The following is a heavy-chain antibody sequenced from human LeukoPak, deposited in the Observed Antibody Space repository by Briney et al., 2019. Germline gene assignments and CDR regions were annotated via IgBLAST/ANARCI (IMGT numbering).Heavy chain of an antibody. CDR1: GFTFSSYA. Sequence: GGSLRLSCAASGFTFSSYAMSWVRQAPGKGLEWVSAISGSGGSTYYADSVKGRFTISRDNSKNTLYLQMNSLRAKDTAVYYCAKGDGATCYSGIAYWGQGTLVTVSS. CDR3: AKGDGATCYSGIAY. V-gene: IGHV3-23*01. D-gene: IGHD2-15*01. CDR2: ISGSGGST. J-gene: IGHJ4*02.